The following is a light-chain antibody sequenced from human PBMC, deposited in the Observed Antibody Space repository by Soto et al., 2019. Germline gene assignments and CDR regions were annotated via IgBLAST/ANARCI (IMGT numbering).Light chain of an antibody. V-gene: IGKV1-39*01. Sequence: DIQLTQSPSSLSASAGDRATITCRASQSISSHLNWYQQKPGKAPKLLIYAASSMQSGVPSRFSGSGSGTDFTLTISSLQPEDFATYYCQQSYSTPYTFGQGTRLEIK. CDR1: QSISSH. CDR3: QQSYSTPYT. CDR2: AAS. J-gene: IGKJ2*01.